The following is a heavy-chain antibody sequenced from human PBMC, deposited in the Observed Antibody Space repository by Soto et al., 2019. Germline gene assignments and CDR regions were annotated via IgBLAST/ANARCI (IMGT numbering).Heavy chain of an antibody. V-gene: IGHV3-11*01. CDR2: ISSSGSTI. CDR3: ARDDYDILTGYYKYNWFDP. CDR1: GFTFSDYY. J-gene: IGHJ5*02. Sequence: GGSLRLSCAASGFTFSDYYMSWIRQAPGKGLEWVSYISSSGSTIYYADSVKGRFTISRDNAKNSLYLQMNSLRAEDTAVYYCARDDYDILTGYYKYNWFDPWGQGTLVTVSS. D-gene: IGHD3-9*01.